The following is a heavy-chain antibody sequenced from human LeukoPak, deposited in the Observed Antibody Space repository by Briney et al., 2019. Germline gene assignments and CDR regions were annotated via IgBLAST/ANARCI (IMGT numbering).Heavy chain of an antibody. CDR2: INQDGSEK. Sequence: QTGGSLRLSCAASGFTLNNYWMSWVRQAPGKGLEWVANINQDGSEKYYVDSVKGRLTISRDNAKNSLYLQMNSLRAEDTAVYYCARDQGFSYYYYYMDVWGKGTTVTVSS. D-gene: IGHD3-3*01. CDR3: ARDQGFSYYYYYMDV. V-gene: IGHV3-7*01. CDR1: GFTLNNYW. J-gene: IGHJ6*03.